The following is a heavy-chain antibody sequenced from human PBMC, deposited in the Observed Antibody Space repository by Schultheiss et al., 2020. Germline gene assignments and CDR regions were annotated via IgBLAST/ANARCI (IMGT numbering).Heavy chain of an antibody. CDR2: IYSCGST. CDR3: ARDCYGDYQRYYYYGMDV. V-gene: IGHV3-66*03. J-gene: IGHJ6*02. D-gene: IGHD4-17*01. Sequence: GGSLRLSCAASGFTVSSNYMSWVRQAPGKGLEWVSVIYSCGSTYYADSVKGRFTISRDNSKNTLYLQMNSLRAEDTAVYYCARDCYGDYQRYYYYGMDVWGQGTTVTVSS. CDR1: GFTVSSNY.